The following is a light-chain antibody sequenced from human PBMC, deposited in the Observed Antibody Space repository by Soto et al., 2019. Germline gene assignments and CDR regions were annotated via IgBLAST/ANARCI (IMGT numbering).Light chain of an antibody. CDR3: QQFASSPWT. J-gene: IGKJ1*01. CDR2: GAS. V-gene: IGKV3-20*01. CDR1: QSVSSSH. Sequence: ETVLTQSPGTLSLSPGERATLSCRASQSVSSSHLTWYQQKPGQAPRLLIYGASSRATGIPDRFSGSGSGTDSTLTISRLESEDFALYYCQQFASSPWTFGQGTKVEIK.